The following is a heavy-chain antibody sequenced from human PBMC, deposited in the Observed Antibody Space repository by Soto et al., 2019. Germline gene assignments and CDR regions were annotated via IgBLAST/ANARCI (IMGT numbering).Heavy chain of an antibody. CDR1: GFTFSSYG. CDR3: ARDRLRLSYSDAFDI. V-gene: IGHV3-33*01. D-gene: IGHD4-17*01. Sequence: QVQLVESGGGVVQPGRSLRLSCAASGFTFSSYGMHWVRQAPGKGLEWVAVIWYDGSNKYYADSVKGRFTISRDNSKNTLYLQMNSLRAEDTAVYYCARDRLRLSYSDAFDIWGQGTMVTVSS. J-gene: IGHJ3*02. CDR2: IWYDGSNK.